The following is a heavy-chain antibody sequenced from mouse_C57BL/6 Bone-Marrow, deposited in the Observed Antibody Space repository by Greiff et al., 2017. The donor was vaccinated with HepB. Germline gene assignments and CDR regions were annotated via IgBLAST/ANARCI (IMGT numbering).Heavy chain of an antibody. D-gene: IGHD2-2*01. CDR3: ARRMWLRRFAY. Sequence: QVQLQQSGAELARPGASVKLSCKASGYTFTSYGISWVKQRTGQGLEWIGEIYPRSGNTYYNEKFKGKATLTADKSSSTAYMELRRLTSEDSAVYCCARRMWLRRFAYWGQGTLVTVSA. CDR2: IYPRSGNT. J-gene: IGHJ3*01. V-gene: IGHV1-81*01. CDR1: GYTFTSYG.